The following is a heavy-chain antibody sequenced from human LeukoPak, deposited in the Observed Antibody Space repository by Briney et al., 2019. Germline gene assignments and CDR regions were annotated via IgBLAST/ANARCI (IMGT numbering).Heavy chain of an antibody. CDR2: TYYRSKWYN. Sequence: SQTLSLTCAISGDSVSRNSAAWNWIRQSPSRGLEWLGRTYYRSKWYNDYAVSVKSRITINPDTSKNQFSLKLTSVTAADTALYYCAGAPWGPFDFWGQGTLVTVSS. J-gene: IGHJ4*02. CDR1: GDSVSRNSAA. D-gene: IGHD7-27*01. V-gene: IGHV6-1*01. CDR3: AGAPWGPFDF.